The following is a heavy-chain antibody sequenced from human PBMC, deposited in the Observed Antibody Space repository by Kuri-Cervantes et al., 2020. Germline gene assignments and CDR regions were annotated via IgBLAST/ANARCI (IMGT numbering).Heavy chain of an antibody. CDR2: INPNSGGT. J-gene: IGHJ5*02. V-gene: IGHV1-2*02. CDR3: ARGSSTYCSSTSCYVWFDP. Sequence: ASVKVSCKASGYTFTGYCMHWVRQAPGQGLEWMGWINPNSGGTNYAQKFQGRVTMTRDTSISTAYMELSRLRSDDTAVYYCARGSSTYCSSTSCYVWFDPWGQGTLVTVSS. CDR1: GYTFTGYC. D-gene: IGHD2-2*01.